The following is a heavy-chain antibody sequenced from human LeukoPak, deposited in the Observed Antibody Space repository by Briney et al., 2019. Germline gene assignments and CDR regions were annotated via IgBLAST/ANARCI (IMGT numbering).Heavy chain of an antibody. CDR1: GFTFSSYW. D-gene: IGHD3-3*01. CDR2: IKQDGSEK. Sequence: GGSLRLSCAASGFTFSSYWMSWVRQAPGKGLEWVANIKQDGSEKYYVDSVKGRFTISRDNAKNSLYLQMNSLRAEDTAVYYCARPSGITIFGVAENDAFDIWGQGTMVTVSS. CDR3: ARPSGITIFGVAENDAFDI. J-gene: IGHJ3*02. V-gene: IGHV3-7*01.